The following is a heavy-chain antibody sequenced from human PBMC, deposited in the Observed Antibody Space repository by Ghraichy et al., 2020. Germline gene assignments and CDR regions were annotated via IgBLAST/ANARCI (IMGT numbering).Heavy chain of an antibody. CDR3: ARGLASFRNH. D-gene: IGHD2-2*01. CDR2: INHSGST. J-gene: IGHJ5*02. Sequence: SETLSLTCAVYGGSFSGYYWSWIRQPPGKGLEWIGEINHSGSTNYNPSLKSRVTISVDTSKNQFSLKLSSVTAADTAVYYCARGLASFRNHWGQGTLVTVSS. CDR1: GGSFSGYY. V-gene: IGHV4-34*01.